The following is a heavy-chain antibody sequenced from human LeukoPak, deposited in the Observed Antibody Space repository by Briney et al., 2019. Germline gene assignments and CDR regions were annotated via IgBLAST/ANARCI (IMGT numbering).Heavy chain of an antibody. CDR1: GYSFTTYW. Sequence: GESLKISCKGSGYSFTTYWIGWVRQMPGKGLERMGIIYPGDSDTRYSPSFQGQVTISADKSISTAYLQWSSLKASDTAMYYCARQRVPAAIYYFDYWGQGTLVTVSS. CDR2: IYPGDSDT. V-gene: IGHV5-51*01. CDR3: ARQRVPAAIYYFDY. D-gene: IGHD2-2*01. J-gene: IGHJ4*02.